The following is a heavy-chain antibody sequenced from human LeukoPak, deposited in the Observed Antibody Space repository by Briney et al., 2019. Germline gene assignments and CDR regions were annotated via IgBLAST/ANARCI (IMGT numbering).Heavy chain of an antibody. D-gene: IGHD2-2*01. CDR3: ARALVVPAVTFDY. CDR2: IKQDGSEK. J-gene: IGHJ4*02. Sequence: GGSLRLSCAATGFTFSSYWMSWVRQAPRKRLEWVANIKQDGSEKYYVDSVKGRFTISRDNAKNSLYLQMNSLRAEDTAVYYCARALVVPAVTFDYWGQGTLVTVSS. CDR1: GFTFSSYW. V-gene: IGHV3-7*03.